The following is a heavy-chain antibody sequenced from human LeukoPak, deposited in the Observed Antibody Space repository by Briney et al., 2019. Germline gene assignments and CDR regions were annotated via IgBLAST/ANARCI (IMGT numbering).Heavy chain of an antibody. CDR1: GFSFGGTH. V-gene: IGHV3-23*01. Sequence: GGSLRLSSAASGFSFGGTHMSWVRQPLGGGPVWLSGINQNGDKTYYVDSVKGRFTISRDNSKNMLFLQINSLRVEDTAVYYCAKDKHNWGSDYWGQGTLVTVSS. CDR3: AKDKHNWGSDY. CDR2: INQNGDKT. J-gene: IGHJ4*02. D-gene: IGHD7-27*01.